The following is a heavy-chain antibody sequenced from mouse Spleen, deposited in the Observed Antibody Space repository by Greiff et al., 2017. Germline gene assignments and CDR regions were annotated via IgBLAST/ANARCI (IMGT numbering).Heavy chain of an antibody. CDR3: ARNRDYAMDY. CDR1: GYTFTSYD. V-gene: IGHV1-85*01. Sequence: VQGVESGPELVKPGASVKLSCKASGYTFTSYDINWVKQRPGQGLEWIGWIYPRDGSTKYNEKFKGKATLTVDTSSSTAYMELHSLTSEDSAVYFCARNRDYAMDYWGQGTSVTVPS. CDR2: IYPRDGST. D-gene: IGHD2-14*01. J-gene: IGHJ4*01.